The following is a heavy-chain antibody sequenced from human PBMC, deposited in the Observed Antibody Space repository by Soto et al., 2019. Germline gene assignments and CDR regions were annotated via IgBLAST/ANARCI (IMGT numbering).Heavy chain of an antibody. Sequence: GGSLRLSCAASGFTFSSYGMHWVRQAPGKGLEWVAVIWYDGSNKYYADSVKGRFTISRDNSKNTLYLQMNSLRAEDTAVYYCASGGNYDILTGYYYYYGMDVWGQGTTVTVSS. CDR2: IWYDGSNK. CDR1: GFTFSSYG. V-gene: IGHV3-33*01. D-gene: IGHD3-9*01. J-gene: IGHJ6*02. CDR3: ASGGNYDILTGYYYYYGMDV.